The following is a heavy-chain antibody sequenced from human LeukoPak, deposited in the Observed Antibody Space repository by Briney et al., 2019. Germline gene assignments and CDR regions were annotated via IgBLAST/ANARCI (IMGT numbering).Heavy chain of an antibody. V-gene: IGHV4-59*12. CDR3: ARDGLAHGFDP. CDR2: IYYSGST. D-gene: IGHD6-19*01. J-gene: IGHJ5*02. CDR1: GGSISSYY. Sequence: SETLSLTCTVSGGSISSYYWSWIRQPPGKGLELIGYIYYSGSTNYNPSLKSRVTISVDTSKNQFSLKLSSVTAADTAVYFCARDGLAHGFDPWGQGALVTVSS.